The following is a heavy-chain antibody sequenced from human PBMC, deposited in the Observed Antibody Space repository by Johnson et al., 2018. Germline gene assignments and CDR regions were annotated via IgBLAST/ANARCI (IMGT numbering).Heavy chain of an antibody. CDR3: NTAVCSGTRCYSIYYYYYYMDV. CDR2: IKSKTDGATT. CDR1: GFTFSHAW. Sequence: EVQLLESGGGLVKPGGSLRLSCVGSGFTFSHAWINWVRQAPGKGLEWVGRIKSKTDGATTDYGAPVKGRFTISRDDAKNTLYLQMDSLKADDTAGNYCNTAVCSGTRCYSIYYYYYYMDVWGKGTTVTVSS. D-gene: IGHD2-2*01. J-gene: IGHJ6*03. V-gene: IGHV3-15*07.